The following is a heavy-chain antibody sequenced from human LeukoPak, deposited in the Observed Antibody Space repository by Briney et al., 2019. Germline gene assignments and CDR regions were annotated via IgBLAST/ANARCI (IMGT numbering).Heavy chain of an antibody. Sequence: PSETLSLTCTVSGGSISSYYWSWIRQPAGKGLEWIGRICTSGSTNYNPSLKSRVTMSVDTSKNQFSLKLSSVTAADTAVYYCARVGSGSYFGAFDIWGQGTMVTVSS. V-gene: IGHV4-4*07. CDR1: GGSISSYY. J-gene: IGHJ3*02. CDR2: ICTSGST. CDR3: ARVGSGSYFGAFDI. D-gene: IGHD1-26*01.